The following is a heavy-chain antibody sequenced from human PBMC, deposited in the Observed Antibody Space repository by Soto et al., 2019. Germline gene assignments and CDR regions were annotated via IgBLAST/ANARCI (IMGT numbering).Heavy chain of an antibody. D-gene: IGHD1-26*01. Sequence: PGGSLRLSCAASGFTFSSSSMNWVRQAPGKGLEWVSYISSSSSAIYYTDSVKGRFTISRDNAKNSLYLQMNGLRAEDTAVYYCARDLRGSSGNYGPAYWGQGTLVTVSS. CDR3: ARDLRGSSGNYGPAY. CDR1: GFTFSSSS. J-gene: IGHJ4*02. V-gene: IGHV3-48*01. CDR2: ISSSSSAI.